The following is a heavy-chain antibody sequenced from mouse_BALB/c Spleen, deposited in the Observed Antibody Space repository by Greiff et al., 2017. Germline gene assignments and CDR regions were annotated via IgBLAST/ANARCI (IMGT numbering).Heavy chain of an antibody. CDR3: TRDAGLGDY. V-gene: IGHV5-6-4*01. CDR1: GFTFSSYT. CDR2: ISSGGSYT. J-gene: IGHJ2*01. Sequence: EVQGVESGGGLVKPGGSLKLSCAASGFTFSSYTMSWVRQTPEKRLEWVATISSGGSYTYYPDSVKGRFTISRDNAKNTLYLQMSSLKSEDTAMYYCTRDAGLGDYWGQGTTLTVSS. D-gene: IGHD3-1*01.